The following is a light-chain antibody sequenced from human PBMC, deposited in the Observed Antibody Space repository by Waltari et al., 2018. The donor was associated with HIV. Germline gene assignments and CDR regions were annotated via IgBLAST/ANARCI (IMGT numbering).Light chain of an antibody. CDR3: HVWDSRSVT. Sequence: SYVLTQPPSVSVAPGKTARITCGGNNIGSKSVHWYQQRPGQAPVLVIYDDSDRPSGIPELFSGSNSGNTATLTISRVEAGDEADYYCHVWDSRSVTFGGGTKLTVV. V-gene: IGLV3-21*04. J-gene: IGLJ2*01. CDR1: NIGSKS. CDR2: DDS.